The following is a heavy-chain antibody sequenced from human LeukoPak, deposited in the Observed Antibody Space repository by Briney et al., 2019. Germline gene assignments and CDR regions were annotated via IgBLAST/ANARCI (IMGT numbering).Heavy chain of an antibody. Sequence: ASVKVSCKASGYTFTGYYMHWVRQAPGQGLEWMGWINPNSGGTNYAQKFQGRVTMTRDTSISTAYMELSRLRSDDTAVYYCARDREALRYFDWLLAALDYWGQGTLVTVPS. J-gene: IGHJ4*02. D-gene: IGHD3-9*01. CDR3: ARDREALRYFDWLLAALDY. CDR1: GYTFTGYY. V-gene: IGHV1-2*02. CDR2: INPNSGGT.